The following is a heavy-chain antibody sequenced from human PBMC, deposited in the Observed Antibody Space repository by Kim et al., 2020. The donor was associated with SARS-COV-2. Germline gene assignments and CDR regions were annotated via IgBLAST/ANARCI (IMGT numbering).Heavy chain of an antibody. CDR2: INAGNGNT. CDR3: ARDRGGGSYQLTLFFDY. Sequence: ASVKVSCKASGYTFTSYAMHWVRQAPGQSLEWMGWINAGNGNTKYSQKFQGRVTITRDTSASTAYMELSSLRSEDTAVYYCARDRGGGSYQLTLFFDYWGQGTLVTVSS. D-gene: IGHD1-26*01. J-gene: IGHJ4*02. CDR1: GYTFTSYA. V-gene: IGHV1-3*01.